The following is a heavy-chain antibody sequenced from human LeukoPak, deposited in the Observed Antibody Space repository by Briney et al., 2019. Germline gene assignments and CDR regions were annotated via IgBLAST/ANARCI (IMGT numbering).Heavy chain of an antibody. CDR2: IIPIFGTA. D-gene: IGHD6-19*01. Sequence: ASVKVSCKASGGTFSSYAISWVRQAPGQGLEWMGGIIPIFGTANYAQNFQGRVTITADESTSTAYMKLSSLRSEDTAVYYCARAGITVAGTGGNDAFDIWGQGTMVTVSS. V-gene: IGHV1-69*13. J-gene: IGHJ3*02. CDR1: GGTFSSYA. CDR3: ARAGITVAGTGGNDAFDI.